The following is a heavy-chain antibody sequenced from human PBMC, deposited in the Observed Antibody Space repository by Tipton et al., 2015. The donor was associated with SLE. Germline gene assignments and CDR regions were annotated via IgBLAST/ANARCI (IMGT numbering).Heavy chain of an antibody. V-gene: IGHV3-21*01. Sequence: GSLRLSCAASGFTFSSYSMNWVRQAPGKGLEWVSSISSSSSYIYYADSVKGRFTISRDNAKNSLYLQMNSLRAEDTAVYYCARDLRRGFYWNYRYFDLWGRGTLVTVSS. CDR3: ARDLRRGFYWNYRYFDL. CDR1: GFTFSSYS. D-gene: IGHD1-7*01. J-gene: IGHJ2*01. CDR2: ISSSSSYI.